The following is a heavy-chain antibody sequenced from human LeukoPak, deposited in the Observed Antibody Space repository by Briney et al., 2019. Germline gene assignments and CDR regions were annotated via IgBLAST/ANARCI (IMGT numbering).Heavy chain of an antibody. Sequence: SETLSLTCAVYGGSFSGYYWSWIRQPPGKGLEWIGEINHSGSTNYNPSLKSRATISVDTSKNQFSLKLSSVTAADTAVYYCARALLGDSDYWGQGTLVTVSS. CDR3: ARALLGDSDY. V-gene: IGHV4-34*01. CDR1: GGSFSGYY. D-gene: IGHD2-21*01. CDR2: INHSGST. J-gene: IGHJ4*02.